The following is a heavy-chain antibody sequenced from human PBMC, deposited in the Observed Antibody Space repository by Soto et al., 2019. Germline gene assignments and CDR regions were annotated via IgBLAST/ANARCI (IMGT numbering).Heavy chain of an antibody. CDR3: ASKDLGYYYYGMDV. CDR2: IIPIFGTA. CDR1: GYTFSSYA. J-gene: IGHJ6*02. Sequence: QVQLVQSGAEVKNPGASVKVSCKASGYTFSSYAISWVRQAPGQGLEWMGGIIPIFGTANYAQKFQGRVTITADESTSTAYMELSSLRSEDTAVYYCASKDLGYYYYGMDVWGQGTTVTVSS. V-gene: IGHV1-69*01.